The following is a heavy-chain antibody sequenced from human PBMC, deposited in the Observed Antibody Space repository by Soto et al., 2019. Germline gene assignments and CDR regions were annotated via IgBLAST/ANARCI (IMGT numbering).Heavy chain of an antibody. V-gene: IGHV1-69*13. CDR1: GGTFSSYA. D-gene: IGHD6-13*01. Sequence: SVKVSCKASGGTFSSYAISWVRQAPGQGLEWMGGIIPIFGTANYAQKFQGRVTITADESTGTAYMELSSLRSEDTAVYYCARAGEAAGPHHYYYGMDVWGQGTTVTVSS. CDR2: IIPIFGTA. CDR3: ARAGEAAGPHHYYYGMDV. J-gene: IGHJ6*02.